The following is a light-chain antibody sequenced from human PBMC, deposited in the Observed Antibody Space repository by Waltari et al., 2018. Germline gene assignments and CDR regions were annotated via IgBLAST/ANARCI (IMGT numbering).Light chain of an antibody. CDR3: CSYASTTWV. CDR1: SSDGGSYNF. Sequence: QSALTQPASVSGSPGLSITISCTATSSDGGSYNFVSLYQQHPGKAPKLMIYDVTKRPSGVSNRFSGSKSGNTASLTISGLQAGDEADYYCCSYASTTWVFGGGTRLTVL. V-gene: IGLV2-23*02. J-gene: IGLJ3*02. CDR2: DVT.